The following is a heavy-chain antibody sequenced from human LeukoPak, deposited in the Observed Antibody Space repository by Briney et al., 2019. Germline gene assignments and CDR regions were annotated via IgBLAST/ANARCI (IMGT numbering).Heavy chain of an antibody. CDR1: GFTFSSYS. D-gene: IGHD2-15*01. J-gene: IGHJ3*02. Sequence: GGSLRLSCAASGFTFSSYSMNWVRQAPGKGLEWVSGISWNSGSIGYADSVKGRFTISRDNAKNSLYLQMNSLRAEDTALYYCAKDIGHCSGGSCLGNFDIWGQGTMVTVSS. CDR2: ISWNSGSI. V-gene: IGHV3-9*01. CDR3: AKDIGHCSGGSCLGNFDI.